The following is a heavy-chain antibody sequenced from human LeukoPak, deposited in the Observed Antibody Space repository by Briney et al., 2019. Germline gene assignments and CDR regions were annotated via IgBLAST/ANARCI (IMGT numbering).Heavy chain of an antibody. J-gene: IGHJ4*02. CDR1: GFSFSSYA. CDR2: ISYDGSNK. Sequence: GRSLRLSCAASGFSFSSYAMHWLRQAPGKGLEWVAVISYDGSNKYYADSVKGRFTISRDNSKNTLYLQMNSLRAEDTAVYYCARGGGSYDILTGDYKPHDYWGQGTLVTVSS. D-gene: IGHD3-9*01. V-gene: IGHV3-30-3*01. CDR3: ARGGGSYDILTGDYKPHDY.